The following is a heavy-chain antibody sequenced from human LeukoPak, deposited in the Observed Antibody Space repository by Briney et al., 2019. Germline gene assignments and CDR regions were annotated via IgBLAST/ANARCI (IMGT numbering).Heavy chain of an antibody. J-gene: IGHJ3*02. CDR1: GYTFTGYY. Sequence: ASVKVSCKASGYTFTGYYMHWVRQAPGQGLEWMGWINPNSGGTNYAQKFQGRVTMTRDTSISTAYMELSRLRSDDTAVYYCARVRPYYYDSSGFEAFDIWGQGTMVTVSS. V-gene: IGHV1-2*02. D-gene: IGHD3-22*01. CDR2: INPNSGGT. CDR3: ARVRPYYYDSSGFEAFDI.